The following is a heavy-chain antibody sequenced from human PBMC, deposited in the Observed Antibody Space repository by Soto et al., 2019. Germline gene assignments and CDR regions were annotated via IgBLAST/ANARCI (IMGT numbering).Heavy chain of an antibody. J-gene: IGHJ6*02. CDR3: ARDLVAAAGPYREDGMDV. CDR2: IYYSGTT. V-gene: IGHV4-39*07. CDR1: GGSISSNNYY. D-gene: IGHD6-13*01. Sequence: PSETLSLTCTVSGGSISSNNYYWAWVRQPPGKGLEWIGSIYYSGTTNYNPSLKSRVTISVDTSKNQFSLKLSSVTAADTAVYYCARDLVAAAGPYREDGMDVWGQGTTVTVSS.